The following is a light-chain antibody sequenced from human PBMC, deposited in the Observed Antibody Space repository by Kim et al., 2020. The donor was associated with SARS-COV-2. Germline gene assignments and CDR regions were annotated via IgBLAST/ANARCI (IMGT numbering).Light chain of an antibody. V-gene: IGKV4-1*01. CDR2: WAS. J-gene: IGKJ2*01. CDR3: QQYYTTPYT. CDR1: QNIIYSSNNKNY. Sequence: DIVMTQSPDSLAVSLGERATINCKSSQNIIYSSNNKNYLVWYQQKPGQPPKLLIYWASTRESGVPDRFSGSGSGTDFTLTISSVQAEDVAVYYCQQYYTTPYTFGQGTKLEI.